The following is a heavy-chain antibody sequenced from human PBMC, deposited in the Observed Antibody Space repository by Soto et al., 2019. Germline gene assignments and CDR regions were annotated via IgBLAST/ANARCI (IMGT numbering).Heavy chain of an antibody. CDR2: INVDGSGT. CDR1: GFTFGNYW. CDR3: ARGAFSYYFDY. V-gene: IGHV3-74*01. J-gene: IGHJ4*02. Sequence: EVQLVASGGGLVQPGGSLRLSCAASGFTFGNYWMHWVRQAPGKGLVWVSRINVDGSGTNYADSVKGRFTISRDNAKNTLYLQMNRLRAEDTAVYYCARGAFSYYFDYWGQGPLVTVSS. D-gene: IGHD3-3*02.